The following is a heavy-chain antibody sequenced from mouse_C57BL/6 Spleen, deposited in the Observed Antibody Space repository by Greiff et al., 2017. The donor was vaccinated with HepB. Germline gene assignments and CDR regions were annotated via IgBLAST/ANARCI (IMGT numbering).Heavy chain of an antibody. CDR2: IYPGDGDT. D-gene: IGHD3-3*01. V-gene: IGHV1-82*01. J-gene: IGHJ2*01. CDR1: GYAFSSSW. Sequence: QVQLQQSGPELVKPGASVKISCKASGYAFSSSWMNWVKQRPGKGLEWIGRIYPGDGDTNYNGKFKGKATLTADKSSSTAYMQLSSLTSEDSAVCFCARGDEDYWGQGTTLTVSS. CDR3: ARGDEDY.